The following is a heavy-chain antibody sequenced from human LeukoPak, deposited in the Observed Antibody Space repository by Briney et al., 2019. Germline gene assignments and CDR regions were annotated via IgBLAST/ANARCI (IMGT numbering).Heavy chain of an antibody. CDR3: ARDHTSLTGYYDY. CDR2: VYYSGST. Sequence: SETLSLTCTVSGGSISSYYWSLIRQPPGKGPEWIGYVYYSGSTNYNPSLKSRVTISVDTSKNQFSLKLSSVTAADTAVYYCARDHTSLTGYYDYWGQGTLVTVSS. CDR1: GGSISSYY. V-gene: IGHV4-59*01. D-gene: IGHD3-9*01. J-gene: IGHJ4*02.